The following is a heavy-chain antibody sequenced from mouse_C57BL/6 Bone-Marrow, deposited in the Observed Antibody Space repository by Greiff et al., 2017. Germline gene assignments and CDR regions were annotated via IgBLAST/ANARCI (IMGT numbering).Heavy chain of an antibody. J-gene: IGHJ2*01. V-gene: IGHV1-61*01. CDR3: ARRDYGPYFDY. CDR2: IYPSDSET. Sequence: QVQLQQPGAELVRPGSSVKLSCKASGYTFTSYWMDWVKQRPGQGLEWIGNIYPSDSETHYNQKFKDKATLTVDKSSSTAFMQLSSLTSEDSAVYYCARRDYGPYFDYWGQGTTRTVSS. CDR1: GYTFTSYW. D-gene: IGHD1-1*01.